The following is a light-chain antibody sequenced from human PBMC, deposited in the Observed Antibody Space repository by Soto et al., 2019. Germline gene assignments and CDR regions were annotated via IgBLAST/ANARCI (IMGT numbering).Light chain of an antibody. CDR3: QQYSSYPFT. Sequence: IQMTQSPSSLSASVGDRVTITCRPSQDIANYLAWVQQKSGKAPKSLIYTASNLHDGVPSRFSGSKSGTDFTLTIPGLQPEDFATYYCQQYSSYPFTFVPGTTVDIK. CDR1: QDIANY. CDR2: TAS. V-gene: IGKV1-16*01. J-gene: IGKJ3*01.